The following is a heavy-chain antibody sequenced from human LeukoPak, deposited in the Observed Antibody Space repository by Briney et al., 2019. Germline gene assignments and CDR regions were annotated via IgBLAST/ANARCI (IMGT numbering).Heavy chain of an antibody. V-gene: IGHV1-46*04. CDR1: GYTFTSYS. J-gene: IGHJ4*02. CDR2: INPSGGST. D-gene: IGHD1-1*01. CDR3: ARAYMTVTGTAC. Sequence: ASVKVSCKASGYTFTSYSMHWVRQAPGQGLEWMGMINPSGGSTSYAQKLQGRVTMTRDTSASTVYMELSSLRSEDTAVYYCARAYMTVTGTACWGQGTLVTVSS.